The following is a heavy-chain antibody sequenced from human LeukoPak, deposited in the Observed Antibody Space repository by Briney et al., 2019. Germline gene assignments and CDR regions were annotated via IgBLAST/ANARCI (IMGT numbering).Heavy chain of an antibody. D-gene: IGHD4-11*01. CDR3: ARAHPGDYSDFQFDY. CDR1: GFTFSSYS. Sequence: GGSLRLSCAASGFTFSSYSMNWVRQAPGKGLEWVSSISSSSSYIYYADSVKGRFTISRDNAKNSLYLQMNSLRAEDTAVYYCARAHPGDYSDFQFDYWGQGTLVTVSS. J-gene: IGHJ4*02. CDR2: ISSSSSYI. V-gene: IGHV3-21*01.